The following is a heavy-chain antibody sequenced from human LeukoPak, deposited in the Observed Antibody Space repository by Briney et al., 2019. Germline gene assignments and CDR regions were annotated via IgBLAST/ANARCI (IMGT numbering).Heavy chain of an antibody. CDR1: GFTVGSTY. CDR2: IYTGGGT. J-gene: IGHJ4*02. Sequence: GGSLRLSCAASGFTVGSTYMSWVRQAPGKGLEWVSVIYTGGGTYYADSVKGRFTISRDNSKNTLYLLMNSLRAEDTAVYYCARDEISSGWYGWGQGTLVTVSS. D-gene: IGHD6-19*01. V-gene: IGHV3-53*01. CDR3: ARDEISSGWYG.